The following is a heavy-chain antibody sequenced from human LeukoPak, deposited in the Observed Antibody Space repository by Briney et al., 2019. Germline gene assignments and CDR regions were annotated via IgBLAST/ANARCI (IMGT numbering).Heavy chain of an antibody. CDR2: IHFSGST. D-gene: IGHD5-18*01. CDR1: GGSISSYY. Sequence: SETLSLTCSVPGGSISSYYWGWIRQPPGRGLDYIGFIHFSGSTNYNPSREGRVTISADTSKNQFFLKLSSVTAADTAVYYCARYSYGGFYFDYWGQGTLVTVSS. J-gene: IGHJ4*02. CDR3: ARYSYGGFYFDY. V-gene: IGHV4-59*08.